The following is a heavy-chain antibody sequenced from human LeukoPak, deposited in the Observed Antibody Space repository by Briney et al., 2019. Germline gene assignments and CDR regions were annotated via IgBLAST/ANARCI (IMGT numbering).Heavy chain of an antibody. J-gene: IGHJ5*02. D-gene: IGHD3-22*01. Sequence: GGSLRLSCAASGFSFSTKTMNWVRQAPGKGLEWVSGISWNSGSIGYADSVKGRFTISRDNAKNSLYLQMNSLRAEDTALYYCAKDNYDSSGYWLAAWGQGTLVTVSS. V-gene: IGHV3-9*01. CDR1: GFSFSTKT. CDR3: AKDNYDSSGYWLAA. CDR2: ISWNSGSI.